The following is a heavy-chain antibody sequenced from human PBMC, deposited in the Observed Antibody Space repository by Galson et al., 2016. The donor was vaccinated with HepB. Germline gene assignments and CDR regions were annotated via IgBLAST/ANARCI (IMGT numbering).Heavy chain of an antibody. D-gene: IGHD3-9*01. CDR2: TYYRSNWHY. J-gene: IGHJ4*02. CDR3: ARGGYDSIPV. CDR1: GDSVSSNSAT. V-gene: IGHV6-1*01. Sequence: CAISGDSVSSNSATWNWTRQSPSRGLEWLGRTYYRSNWHYDYAVSVKGRITINPDTSKNQFSLQLNSVTPEDTALYYCARGGYDSIPVWGLGTLVTVSS.